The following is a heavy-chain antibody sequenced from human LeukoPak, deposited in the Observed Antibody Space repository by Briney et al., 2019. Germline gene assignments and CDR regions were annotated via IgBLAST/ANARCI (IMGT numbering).Heavy chain of an antibody. CDR2: ISYDGSIE. V-gene: IGHV3-30*03. Sequence: PGGSLRLSCAASGSSFSNYGMHWVRQAPGKGLEWVAVISYDGSIEYYADSVKGRFTISRDNSKNTLYLQMNSLRAEDTAAYYCARSPFGGVIVIGDYWGQGTLVTVSS. CDR1: GSSFSNYG. J-gene: IGHJ4*02. D-gene: IGHD3-16*02. CDR3: ARSPFGGVIVIGDY.